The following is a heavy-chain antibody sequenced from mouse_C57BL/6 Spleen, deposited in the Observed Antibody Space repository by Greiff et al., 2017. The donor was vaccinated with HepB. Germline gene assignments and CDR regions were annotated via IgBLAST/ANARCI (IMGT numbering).Heavy chain of an antibody. CDR3: ARDRDYDGTFDY. J-gene: IGHJ2*01. CDR1: GYTFTSYW. CDR2: IYPGSGST. V-gene: IGHV1-55*01. Sequence: VQLQQPGAELVKPGASVKMSCKASGYTFTSYWITWVKQRPGQGLEWIGDIYPGSGSTNYNEKFKSKATLTVDTSSSTAYMQLSILTSEDSAVYYCARDRDYDGTFDYWGQGTTLTVSS. D-gene: IGHD2-4*01.